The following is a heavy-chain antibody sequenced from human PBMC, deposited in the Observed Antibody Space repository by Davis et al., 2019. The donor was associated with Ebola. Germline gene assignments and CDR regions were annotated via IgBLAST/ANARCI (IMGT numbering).Heavy chain of an antibody. Sequence: GESLKISCAASGFTFSSYGMHWVRQAPGKGLEWVAFIRYNGGSIYYADSIKGRFTISRDNSKNTLYLRMNSLRAEDTAVYHCARGVRGSSGWSVFYAFDIWGQGTMVTVSS. D-gene: IGHD6-19*01. CDR3: ARGVRGSSGWSVFYAFDI. CDR1: GFTFSSYG. CDR2: IRYNGGSI. V-gene: IGHV3-30*02. J-gene: IGHJ3*02.